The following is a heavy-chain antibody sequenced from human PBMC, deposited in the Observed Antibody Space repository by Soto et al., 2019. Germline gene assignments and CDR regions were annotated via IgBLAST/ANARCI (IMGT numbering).Heavy chain of an antibody. Sequence: EVQLVESGGGLVKPGGSLRLSCAASGFTFSNAWMSWVRQAPGKGLEWVGRVKSKTDGGTTDYAAPVKGRFTISRDDSKNTLYLQMNSLKTEDTAVYYCTTDEASSSSDAFDIWGQGTMVTVSS. CDR2: VKSKTDGGTT. J-gene: IGHJ3*02. D-gene: IGHD6-13*01. CDR1: GFTFSNAW. V-gene: IGHV3-15*01. CDR3: TTDEASSSSDAFDI.